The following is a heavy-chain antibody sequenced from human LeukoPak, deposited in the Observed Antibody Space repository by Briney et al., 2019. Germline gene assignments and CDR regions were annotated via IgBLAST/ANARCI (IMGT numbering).Heavy chain of an antibody. CDR3: ARGLSYEAFDI. V-gene: IGHV4-39*02. CDR1: GGSISSGGYY. J-gene: IGHJ3*02. Sequence: SETLSLTCTVSGGSISSGGYYWGWLRQPPGKGLEWIATIYYSGSTYYNPSLKSRVTISADTSKNQFSLKLSSVTAADTAVYYCARGLSYEAFDIWGQGTMVTVSS. CDR2: IYYSGST.